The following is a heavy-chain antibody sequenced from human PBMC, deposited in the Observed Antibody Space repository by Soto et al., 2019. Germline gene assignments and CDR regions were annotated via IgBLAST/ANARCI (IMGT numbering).Heavy chain of an antibody. Sequence: QMQLVESGGGVVQPGGSLRLSCAASGFTFNYYPMHWVRQAPGKGLEWVAVVSFDGSNKYYADSVKGRFTISKDNSKNTLYLQMKSIRREDTAVYYGARLPGPLVAVLYIYPLDGREAMSDVDVWGQGTTVTVSS. J-gene: IGHJ6*02. V-gene: IGHV3-30-3*01. CDR1: GFTFNYYP. CDR2: VSFDGSNK. D-gene: IGHD6-19*01. CDR3: ARLPGPLVAVLYIYPLDGREAMSDVDV.